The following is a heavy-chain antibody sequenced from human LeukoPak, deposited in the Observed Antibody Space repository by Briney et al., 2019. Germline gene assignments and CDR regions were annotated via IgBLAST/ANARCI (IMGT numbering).Heavy chain of an antibody. Sequence: GGSLRLSCAASGFTFSSYAMSWVRQAPGKGLEWVSAISGSGGSTYYADSVKGRFTISRDNSKNTLYLQMNSLRAEDTAVYYCAKDRXQSKYXSSPFDYWGXXTXVXVSS. D-gene: IGHD6-6*01. CDR3: AKDRXQSKYXSSPFDY. CDR2: ISGSGGST. J-gene: IGHJ4*01. V-gene: IGHV3-23*01. CDR1: GFTFSSYA.